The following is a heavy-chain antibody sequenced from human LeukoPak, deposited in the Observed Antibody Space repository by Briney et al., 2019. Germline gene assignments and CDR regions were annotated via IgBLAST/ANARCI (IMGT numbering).Heavy chain of an antibody. CDR1: GGTFTSYA. V-gene: IGHV1-69*04. J-gene: IGHJ4*02. Sequence: SVKVSCKASGGTFTSYAISWVRQAPGQGLEWMGRIIPILGIANYAQKFQGRVTITADKSTSTAYMELSSLRSEDTAVYYCARGRCGGDCYHQADSDYWGQGTLVTVSS. CDR3: ARGRCGGDCYHQADSDY. CDR2: IIPILGIA. D-gene: IGHD2-21*02.